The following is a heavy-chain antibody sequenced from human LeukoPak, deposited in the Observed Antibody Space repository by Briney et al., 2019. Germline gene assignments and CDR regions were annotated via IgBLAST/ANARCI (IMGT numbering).Heavy chain of an antibody. CDR2: ISGSGGCT. CDR3: AKDGRGYIAVAGY. Sequence: GGSLRLSCAASGFTFSSYAMSWVRQASGKGLEWVSAISGSGGCTYYADSVKGRFTISRDNSKNTLYLQMNSLRAEDTAVYFCAKDGRGYIAVAGYWGQGTLVTVSS. J-gene: IGHJ4*02. V-gene: IGHV3-23*01. CDR1: GFTFSSYA. D-gene: IGHD6-19*01.